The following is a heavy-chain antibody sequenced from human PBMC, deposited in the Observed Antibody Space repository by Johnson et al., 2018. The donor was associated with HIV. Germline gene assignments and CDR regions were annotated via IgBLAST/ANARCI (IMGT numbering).Heavy chain of an antibody. Sequence: QVQLVESGGGLVKPGGSLRLSCAASGFTFSDYYMSWIRQAPRKGLEWISYISSSGSTIYYQDSVKGRFTISRDNAKNSLYLQMNSMRAEDTAVYYFARGRKSSGYIDAFDIWGQGTMVTVSS. CDR1: GFTFSDYY. D-gene: IGHD3-22*01. V-gene: IGHV3-11*04. CDR2: ISSSGSTI. J-gene: IGHJ3*02. CDR3: ARGRKSSGYIDAFDI.